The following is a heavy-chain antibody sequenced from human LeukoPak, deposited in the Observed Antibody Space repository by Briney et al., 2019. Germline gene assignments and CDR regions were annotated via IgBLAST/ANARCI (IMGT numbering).Heavy chain of an antibody. V-gene: IGHV1-18*01. CDR2: VNTYNGNT. CDR3: ARDLQYYYDSGGYRDLFDY. J-gene: IGHJ4*02. Sequence: GASVTVSCKASGYTFTSYGISWVRRAPGQGLEWMGWVNTYNGNTYYAQKLQGRVTMTTDTSTSTAYMELRSLRSDDTAVYYCARDLQYYYDSGGYRDLFDYWGQGTLVTVSS. D-gene: IGHD3-22*01. CDR1: GYTFTSYG.